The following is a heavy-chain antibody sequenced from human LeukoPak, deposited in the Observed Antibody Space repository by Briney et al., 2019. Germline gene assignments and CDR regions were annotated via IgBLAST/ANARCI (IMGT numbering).Heavy chain of an antibody. J-gene: IGHJ4*02. V-gene: IGHV1-18*01. D-gene: IGHD3-22*01. CDR2: ISAYNGNT. CDR1: GYTFTSYG. CDR3: ARDSRRRPYYYDSSGYXSY. Sequence: ASVKVSCKASGYTFTSYGISWVRQAPGQGLEWMGWISAYNGNTNYAQKLQGRVTMTTDTSTSTAYMELRSLRSDDTAVYYCARDSRRRPYYYDSSGYXSYWXXXTLXTVSX.